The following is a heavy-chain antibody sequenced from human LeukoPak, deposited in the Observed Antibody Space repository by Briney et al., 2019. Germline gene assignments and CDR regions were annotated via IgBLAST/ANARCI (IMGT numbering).Heavy chain of an antibody. J-gene: IGHJ5*02. D-gene: IGHD2-2*01. V-gene: IGHV3-48*03. CDR1: GFTFSSYE. Sequence: GGSLRLSCAASGFTFSSYEMNWVRQGPGKGLEWVSYISSSGSSIYYADSVKGRFTISRDNAKNSLYLQMNSLRAEDTAVYYCARAMPNDNWFDPWGQGSLVTVSS. CDR2: ISSSGSSI. CDR3: ARAMPNDNWFDP.